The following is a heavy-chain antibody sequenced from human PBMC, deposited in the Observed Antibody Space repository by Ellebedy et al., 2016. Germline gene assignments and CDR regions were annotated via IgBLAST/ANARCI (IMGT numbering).Heavy chain of an antibody. CDR1: GFTFSNYA. CDR3: ARCRPAYNSGWYVGGHLGGMDV. Sequence: GESLKISXAASGFTFSNYAMSWVRQAPGKGLEWVSTISTSGDSRYYADSVKGRFTISIDNSKNTLYLQMNSLRAEDTAIYYCARCRPAYNSGWYVGGHLGGMDVWGQGTTVTVSS. CDR2: ISTSGDSR. D-gene: IGHD6-19*01. J-gene: IGHJ6*02. V-gene: IGHV3-23*01.